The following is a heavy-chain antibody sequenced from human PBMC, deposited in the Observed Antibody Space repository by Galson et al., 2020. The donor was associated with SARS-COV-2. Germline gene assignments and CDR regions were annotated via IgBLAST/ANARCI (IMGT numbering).Heavy chain of an antibody. Sequence: SLKISCAASGFTFDDYAMHWVRQAPGKGLEWVSGISWNSGSIGYADSVKGRFTISRDNAKNSLYLQMNSLRAEDTALYYCAALSSGSYYSSTFDPWGQGTLVTVSS. CDR1: GFTFDDYA. CDR2: ISWNSGSI. J-gene: IGHJ5*02. V-gene: IGHV3-9*01. CDR3: AALSSGSYYSSTFDP. D-gene: IGHD3-10*02.